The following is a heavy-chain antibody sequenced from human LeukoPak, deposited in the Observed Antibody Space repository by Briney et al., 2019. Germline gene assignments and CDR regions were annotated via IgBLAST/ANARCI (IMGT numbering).Heavy chain of an antibody. V-gene: IGHV1-2*02. Sequence: ASVKVSRKASGYTFTGYYMHWVRQAPGQGLEWMGWINPNSGGTNYAQKFQGRVTMTRDTSISTAYMELSRLRSDDTAVYYCARADYYDSSGYYYWGQGTLVTVSS. CDR1: GYTFTGYY. J-gene: IGHJ4*02. CDR3: ARADYYDSSGYYY. D-gene: IGHD3-22*01. CDR2: INPNSGGT.